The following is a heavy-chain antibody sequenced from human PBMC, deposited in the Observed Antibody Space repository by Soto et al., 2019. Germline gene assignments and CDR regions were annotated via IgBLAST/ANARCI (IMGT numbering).Heavy chain of an antibody. CDR3: AREWSMSVSAPGY. J-gene: IGHJ4*02. D-gene: IGHD2-8*02. Sequence: GEFLRDSFAASEFTFSSYTMYCVRLGPGKGLEWVAGILNDGGNTYYPDSVKGRFTISRDNSKNTLYLEMNSLRAEDTAVYYCAREWSMSVSAPGYWGQGT. V-gene: IGHV3-30-3*01. CDR1: EFTFSSYT. CDR2: ILNDGGNT.